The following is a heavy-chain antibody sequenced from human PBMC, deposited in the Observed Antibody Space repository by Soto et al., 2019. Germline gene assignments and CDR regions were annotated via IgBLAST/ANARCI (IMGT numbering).Heavy chain of an antibody. V-gene: IGHV3-23*01. D-gene: IGHD2-8*02. CDR2: ILVGGST. Sequence: GSLRLSCAASGFICSSYDMSWVRQAPGKGLEWVSTILVGGSTHYEDSVKGRFTISRDRSKNTLYLQMNSLTAGDTAVYYCAKATATGGGAFDIRGQGTMVTVSS. J-gene: IGHJ3*02. CDR3: AKATATGGGAFDI. CDR1: GFICSSYD.